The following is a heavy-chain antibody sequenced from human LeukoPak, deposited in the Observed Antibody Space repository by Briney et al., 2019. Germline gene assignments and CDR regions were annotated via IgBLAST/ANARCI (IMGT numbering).Heavy chain of an antibody. CDR3: ARDSGYNAFDY. CDR2: INQDGSAK. Sequence: GGSLRLSCADSGFFFSNSWMAWVRQAPGRGLEGLANINQDGSAKTCVDSVKGRFTISRDNAKNSLYLQMNSLRAEDTAMYYCARDSGYNAFDYWGQGTLVTVSS. D-gene: IGHD5-12*01. J-gene: IGHJ4*02. CDR1: GFFFSNSW. V-gene: IGHV3-7*05.